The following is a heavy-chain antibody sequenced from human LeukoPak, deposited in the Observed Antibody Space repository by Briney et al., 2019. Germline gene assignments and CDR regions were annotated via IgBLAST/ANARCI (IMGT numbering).Heavy chain of an antibody. Sequence: PGRSPRLSCAASGFTFSSYAMHWVRQAPGKGLERVAVISYDGSNKYYADSVKGRFTISRDNSKNTLYLQMNSLRAEDTAVYYCARGIYYYDSSGYDDAFDIWGQGTMVTVSS. D-gene: IGHD3-22*01. CDR1: GFTFSSYA. CDR2: ISYDGSNK. V-gene: IGHV3-30-3*01. J-gene: IGHJ3*02. CDR3: ARGIYYYDSSGYDDAFDI.